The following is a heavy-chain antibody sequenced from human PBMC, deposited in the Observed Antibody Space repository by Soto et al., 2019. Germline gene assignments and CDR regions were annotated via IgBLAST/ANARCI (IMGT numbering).Heavy chain of an antibody. Sequence: QVQLVQSGAGVKKPGSSVKVSCKAYGGAFTNDIITWVRQAPGQGLEWMGKIIPLLDITNYAQKFQGRVTITADKSTSTAYMELNSLISEDTAVYYCARDSPIGSTFSGYDAIDSWGQGALVTVSS. V-gene: IGHV1-69*08. J-gene: IGHJ4*02. CDR1: GGAFTNDI. CDR3: ARDSPIGSTFSGYDAIDS. D-gene: IGHD5-12*01. CDR2: IIPLLDIT.